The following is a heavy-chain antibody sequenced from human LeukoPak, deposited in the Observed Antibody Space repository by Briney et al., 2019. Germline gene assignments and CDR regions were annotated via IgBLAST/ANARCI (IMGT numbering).Heavy chain of an antibody. CDR3: TTLLTFYSDSSGYYRGLAY. CDR1: GFTFSEAW. Sequence: GGSLRLSCTASGFTFSEAWMSWVRQAPGKGLVWVGRIKSKTDGGTTDYAAPVKGRFTISRDDSINTLYLQMNSLKTDDTAVYYCTTLLTFYSDSSGYYRGLAYWGQGTLVTVSS. V-gene: IGHV3-15*01. J-gene: IGHJ4*02. D-gene: IGHD3-22*01. CDR2: IKSKTDGGTT.